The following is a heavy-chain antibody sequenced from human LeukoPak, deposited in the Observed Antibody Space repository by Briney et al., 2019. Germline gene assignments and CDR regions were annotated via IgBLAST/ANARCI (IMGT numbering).Heavy chain of an antibody. CDR2: ILYSGRT. CDR3: ARGYSDYDPFDY. V-gene: IGHV4-59*01. D-gene: IGHD5-12*01. CDR1: GGSPSRYY. J-gene: IGHJ4*02. Sequence: SETLSLTCTVSGGSPSRYYWSWIRQSPGKGLEWIGNILYSGRTNYNPSLKSRVTISVDTSTNQFSLKLSSVTAADTAVYYCARGYSDYDPFDYWGQGTLVTVSS.